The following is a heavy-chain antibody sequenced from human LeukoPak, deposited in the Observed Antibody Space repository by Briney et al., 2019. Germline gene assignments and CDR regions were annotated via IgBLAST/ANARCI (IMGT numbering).Heavy chain of an antibody. CDR1: GGSISSYY. Sequence: SETLSLTCTVSGGSISSYYWSWIRQPPGKGLEWIGYIYYSGSTYYNPSLKSRVTISVDTSKNQFSLKLSSVTAADTAVYYCARGWLGVGYFDYWGQGTLVTVSS. CDR2: IYYSGST. V-gene: IGHV4-59*06. CDR3: ARGWLGVGYFDY. D-gene: IGHD1-26*01. J-gene: IGHJ4*02.